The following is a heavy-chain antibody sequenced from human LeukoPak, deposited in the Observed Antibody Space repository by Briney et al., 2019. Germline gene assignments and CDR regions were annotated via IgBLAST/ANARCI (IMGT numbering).Heavy chain of an antibody. CDR1: GFTFSDYY. CDR3: ARIAVAGTRQDY. Sequence: GGSLRLSCAASGFTFSDYYMSWIRQAPGKGLEWVAVIWYDGSNKYYADSVKGRFTISRDNSKNTLYLQMNSLRAEDTAVYYCARIAVAGTRQDYWGQGTLVTVSS. D-gene: IGHD6-19*01. V-gene: IGHV3-33*08. J-gene: IGHJ4*02. CDR2: IWYDGSNK.